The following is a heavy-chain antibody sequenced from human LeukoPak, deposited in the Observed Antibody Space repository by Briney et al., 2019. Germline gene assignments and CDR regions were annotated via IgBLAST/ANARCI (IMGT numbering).Heavy chain of an antibody. Sequence: GGSLRLSCAVSGFTFSSYSMNWVRQAPGKGLEWVSSISSSSSYIYYADSVKGRFTISRDNAKNSLCLQMNSLRAEDTAVYYCARERAMDIDYWGQGTLVTVSS. D-gene: IGHD5-18*01. J-gene: IGHJ4*02. CDR2: ISSSSSYI. CDR3: ARERAMDIDY. CDR1: GFTFSSYS. V-gene: IGHV3-21*01.